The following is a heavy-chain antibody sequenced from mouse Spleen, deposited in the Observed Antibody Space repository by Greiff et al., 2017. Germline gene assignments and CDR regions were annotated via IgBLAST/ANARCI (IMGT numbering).Heavy chain of an antibody. Sequence: VQLQQSGAELVKPGASVKMSCKASGYTFTSYWITWVKQRPGQGLEWIGDIYPGSGSTNYNEKFKSKATLTVDTSSSTAYMQLSSLTSEDSAVYYCARSNYGSSFLYWYFDVWGTGTTVTVSS. J-gene: IGHJ1*03. CDR1: GYTFTSYW. V-gene: IGHV1-55*01. CDR2: IYPGSGST. D-gene: IGHD1-1*01. CDR3: ARSNYGSSFLYWYFDV.